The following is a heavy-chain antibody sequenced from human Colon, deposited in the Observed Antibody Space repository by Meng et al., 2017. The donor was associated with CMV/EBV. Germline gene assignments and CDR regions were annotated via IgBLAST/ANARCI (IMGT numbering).Heavy chain of an antibody. Sequence: PSGFIFGNSAMSWLRQAPGKGLEWVSSTTGSGDSTYYADSVKGRFTISRDNSKNTLYLQMNSLRAEDTAIYYCTKGRGLLASASNYWGQGTLVTVSS. CDR1: GFIFGNSA. CDR3: TKGRGLLASASNY. D-gene: IGHD1-26*01. CDR2: TTGSGDST. V-gene: IGHV3-23*01. J-gene: IGHJ4*02.